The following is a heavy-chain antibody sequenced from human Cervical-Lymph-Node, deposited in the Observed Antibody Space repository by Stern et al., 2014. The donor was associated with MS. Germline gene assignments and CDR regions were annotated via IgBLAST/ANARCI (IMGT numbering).Heavy chain of an antibody. J-gene: IGHJ6*02. CDR1: GYTLTELS. Sequence: QEQLVQSGAEVKKPGASVKVSCKVSGYTLTELSMHWVRQAPGKGLEWMGGFDPEDGETIYAQKFQGRVTMTEDTSTDTAYMELSSLRSEDTAVYYCATDRDDFQSGYSAPTKGYGLDVWGQGTTVTVTS. CDR2: FDPEDGET. V-gene: IGHV1-24*01. CDR3: ATDRDDFQSGYSAPTKGYGLDV. D-gene: IGHD3-3*01.